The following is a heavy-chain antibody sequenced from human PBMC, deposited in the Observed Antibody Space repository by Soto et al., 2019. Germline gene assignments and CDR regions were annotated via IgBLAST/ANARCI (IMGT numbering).Heavy chain of an antibody. J-gene: IGHJ4*02. CDR3: ARGRDRDTVTTFDY. CDR2: IHGSGGSA. Sequence: EVQLLESGGGLLQRGGSLRLSCAASGFTFSSYAMIWVRRSPGKGVEWVSVIHGSGGSAYYTDSVKGRFTISRDNSKNTLFLQMNSLRVEDTAIYFCARGRDRDTVTTFDYWGQGALVTVSP. V-gene: IGHV3-23*01. CDR1: GFTFSSYA. D-gene: IGHD4-17*01.